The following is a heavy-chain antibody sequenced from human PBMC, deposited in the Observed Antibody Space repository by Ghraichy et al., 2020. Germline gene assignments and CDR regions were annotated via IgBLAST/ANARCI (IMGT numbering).Heavy chain of an antibody. Sequence: GESLKISCAASGFTFSSYAMHWVRQAPGKGLEWVAVISYDGSNKYYADSVKGRFTISRDNSKNTLYLQMNSLRAEDTAVYYCARDRASIAAAGTWFDPWGQGTLVTVSS. CDR2: ISYDGSNK. J-gene: IGHJ5*02. V-gene: IGHV3-30*04. CDR3: ARDRASIAAAGTWFDP. D-gene: IGHD6-13*01. CDR1: GFTFSSYA.